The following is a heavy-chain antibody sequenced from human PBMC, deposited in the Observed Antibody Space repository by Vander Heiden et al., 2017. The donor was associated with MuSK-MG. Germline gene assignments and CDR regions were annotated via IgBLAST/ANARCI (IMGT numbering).Heavy chain of an antibody. J-gene: IGHJ4*02. V-gene: IGHV3-30*01. Sequence: QVQLVESGGGVVQPGRSLRLSCAASGFTFSTYAMHWVRQAPGKGLEWVALISYDGTKKYDADSVKGRFTISRDNSKNTLYLKMKSLRAEDTAVYYGAREQIAYFDYWGQGTMVTVSS. CDR1: GFTFSTYA. CDR2: ISYDGTKK. CDR3: AREQIAYFDY. D-gene: IGHD3-22*01.